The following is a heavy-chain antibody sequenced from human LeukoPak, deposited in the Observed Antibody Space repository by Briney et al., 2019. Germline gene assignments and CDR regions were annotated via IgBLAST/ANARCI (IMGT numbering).Heavy chain of an antibody. D-gene: IGHD7-27*01. CDR3: ARPGDGGY. J-gene: IGHJ4*02. Sequence: PSETLSLTCTVSGGSISSSSYYWGWIRQPPGTGLEWIGSIYYSGSTYYNPSLKSRVTISVDTSKNQFSLKLSSVTAADTAVYYCARPGDGGYWGQGTLVTVSS. CDR2: IYYSGST. V-gene: IGHV4-39*01. CDR1: GGSISSSSYY.